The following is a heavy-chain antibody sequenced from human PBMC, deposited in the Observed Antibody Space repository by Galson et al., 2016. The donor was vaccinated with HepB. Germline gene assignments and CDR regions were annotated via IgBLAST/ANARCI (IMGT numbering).Heavy chain of an antibody. CDR3: ARDQNV. CDR2: TYSGGT. Sequence: SLRLSCAASGFTVSSNYVSWVRQAPGKGPEWDSVTYSGGTSYADSLKGRFTISTDNSKNTLYLQMNSLRADDTAVYYCARDQNVWGQGTPVTVSS. J-gene: IGHJ6*02. V-gene: IGHV3-66*01. CDR1: GFTVSSNY.